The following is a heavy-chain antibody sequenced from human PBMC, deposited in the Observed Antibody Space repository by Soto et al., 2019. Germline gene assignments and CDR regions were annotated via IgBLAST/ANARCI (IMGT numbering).Heavy chain of an antibody. CDR2: ISWNSGSI. CDR1: GFTFDDYA. V-gene: IGHV3-9*01. Sequence: EVQLVESGGGLVQPGRSLRLSCAASGFTFDDYAMHWVRQAPGKGLEWVSGISWNSGSIGYADSVKGRFTISRDNAKNSLYLQMNSLRAEDTALYYCATDTGFGGEYYYYYMDVWGKGTTVTVSS. J-gene: IGHJ6*03. D-gene: IGHD3-10*01. CDR3: ATDTGFGGEYYYYYMDV.